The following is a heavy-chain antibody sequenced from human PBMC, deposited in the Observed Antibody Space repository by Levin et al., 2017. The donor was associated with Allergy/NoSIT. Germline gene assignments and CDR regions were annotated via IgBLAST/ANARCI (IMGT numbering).Heavy chain of an antibody. CDR2: IYYSGST. Sequence: SETLSLTCTVSGGSMNNYYWTWIRQPPGKGLEWIGYIYYSGSTNYNPSLRSRVTISLDTSNNQFSLKLSSVTAADTAVYYCARSHGLFWGQGTLVTVSS. J-gene: IGHJ4*02. D-gene: IGHD4-17*01. CDR1: GGSMNNYY. CDR3: ARSHGLF. V-gene: IGHV4-59*01.